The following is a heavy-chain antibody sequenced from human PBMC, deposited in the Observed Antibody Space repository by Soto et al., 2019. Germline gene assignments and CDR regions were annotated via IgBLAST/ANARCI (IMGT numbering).Heavy chain of an antibody. D-gene: IGHD2-15*01. CDR3: ARASGGNTGWRHWSDP. J-gene: IGHJ5*02. Sequence: SETLSLTCAVSGYSISSGYYWGWIRQPPGRGLEWIGSISHSGTTYYNPSLRSRVTISIDTSNNQFSLKLSSVTAADTAVYYCARASGGNTGWRHWSDPWGQGTLVTVSS. V-gene: IGHV4-38-2*01. CDR2: ISHSGTT. CDR1: GYSISSGYY.